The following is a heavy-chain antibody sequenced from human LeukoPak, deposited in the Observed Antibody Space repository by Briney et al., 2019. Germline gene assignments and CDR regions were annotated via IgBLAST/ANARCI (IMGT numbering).Heavy chain of an antibody. CDR2: IGGRDGGT. J-gene: IGHJ4*02. CDR1: GFIFSNYA. CDR3: AKWGDYDILTGYYVPDY. Sequence: GASLSLSCAASGFIFSNYAMSWVRQAPGKGLEWVSAIGGRDGGTYYADSVKGRFTVSRDDPKNTLYLQMNTVRAEDTAVYYCAKWGDYDILTGYYVPDYWGQGTLVTVSS. D-gene: IGHD3-9*01. V-gene: IGHV3-23*01.